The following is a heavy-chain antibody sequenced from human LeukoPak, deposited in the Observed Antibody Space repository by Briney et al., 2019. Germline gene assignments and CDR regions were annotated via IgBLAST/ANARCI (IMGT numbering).Heavy chain of an antibody. V-gene: IGHV4-39*01. Sequence: SETLSLTCTVSGGSISSSSYYWGWIRQPPGKGLDWIGSIHYSGSTYYNPSLKSRVTISVDTSKNQFSLKLSSVTAADTAVYYCARQGIQQWLPFDYWGQGTLVTVSS. CDR1: GGSISSSSYY. CDR3: ARQGIQQWLPFDY. J-gene: IGHJ4*02. CDR2: IHYSGST. D-gene: IGHD5-18*01.